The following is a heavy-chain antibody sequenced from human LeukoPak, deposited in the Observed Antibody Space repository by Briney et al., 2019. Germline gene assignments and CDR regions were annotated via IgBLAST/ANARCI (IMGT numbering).Heavy chain of an antibody. V-gene: IGHV4-39*01. Sequence: SETLSLTCTVSGGSISSSSYYWDWLRQPPGTGLEWIRSIYYSGSTYYNPSLKGRVHIHVDTSKNQFYLKLSSVTAADTAVYYCARHQGQNYYDRSDWFDPWGQGTLVTVSS. CDR3: ARHQGQNYYDRSDWFDP. CDR1: GGSISSSSYY. J-gene: IGHJ5*02. D-gene: IGHD3-22*01. CDR2: IYYSGST.